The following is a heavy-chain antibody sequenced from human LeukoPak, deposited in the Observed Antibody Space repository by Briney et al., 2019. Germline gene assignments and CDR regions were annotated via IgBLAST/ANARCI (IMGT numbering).Heavy chain of an antibody. Sequence: GGSLRLSCAASGFTSSIYGMSWVRQAPGKGLEWVSSITNGGDNTYYADFVQGRFTIYRDNSKNSLHLQMSSLRAEDTAIYFCAKRDTSGLYYFDYWGQGTLATVSS. D-gene: IGHD3-10*01. CDR1: GFTSSIYG. CDR3: AKRDTSGLYYFDY. CDR2: ITNGGDNT. V-gene: IGHV3-23*01. J-gene: IGHJ4*02.